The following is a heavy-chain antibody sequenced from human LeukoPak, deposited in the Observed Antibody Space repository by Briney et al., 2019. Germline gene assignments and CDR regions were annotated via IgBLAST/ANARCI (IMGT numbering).Heavy chain of an antibody. CDR2: MNPNSGNT. V-gene: IGHV1-8*01. CDR3: ATGGMENNWFAP. D-gene: IGHD1-14*01. Sequence: ASVKVSCKASGYTFTSYDINWVRQATGQGLEWMGWMNPNSGNTGYAQKFQGRVTMTRNTSISTAYMELSSLRSEDTAVYYCATGGMENNWFAPWGQGTLVTVSS. CDR1: GYTFTSYD. J-gene: IGHJ5*02.